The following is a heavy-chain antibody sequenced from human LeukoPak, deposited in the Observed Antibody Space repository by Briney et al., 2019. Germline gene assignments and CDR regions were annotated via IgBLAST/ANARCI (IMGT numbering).Heavy chain of an antibody. V-gene: IGHV4-30-2*01. D-gene: IGHD2-2*01. CDR3: ARVVPAAIGRYYYYMDV. J-gene: IGHJ6*03. Sequence: SQTLSLTCTVSGGSISSGGYYWSWIRRPPGKGLEWIGYIYHSGSTYYNPSLKSRVTISVDRSKNQFSLKLSSVTAADTAVYYCARVVPAAIGRYYYYMDVWGKGTTVTVSS. CDR1: GGSISSGGYY. CDR2: IYHSGST.